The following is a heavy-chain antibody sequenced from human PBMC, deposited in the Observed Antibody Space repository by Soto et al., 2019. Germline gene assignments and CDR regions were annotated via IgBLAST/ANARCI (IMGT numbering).Heavy chain of an antibody. J-gene: IGHJ6*02. V-gene: IGHV1-18*01. D-gene: IGHD3-16*01. CDR3: AGENDDYEDKSACDGRAV. CDR1: GYTFSGYS. CDR2: ISGYRGNI. Sequence: QAQLVQSGAEVKKPGDSVKVSCKASGYTFSGYSITWVRQAPGQGLEWMGCISGYRGNIKYGQKFQGRVTMTADTPTTRADREVRSLDSDATAVYSCAGENDDYEDKSACDGRAVWGQGTTVIVSS.